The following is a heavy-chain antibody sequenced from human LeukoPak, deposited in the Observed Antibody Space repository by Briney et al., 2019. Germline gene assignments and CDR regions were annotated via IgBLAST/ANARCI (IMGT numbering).Heavy chain of an antibody. CDR1: GGSISSYY. V-gene: IGHV4-4*09. Sequence: SETLSLTCTVSGGSISSYYWSWIRQPPGKGLEWIGYIYTSGSTNYNPSLKSRVTISVDTSKNQFSLKLSSVTAADTAVYYCARQRTSRGAARPYYFDYWGQGTLVTVSS. D-gene: IGHD6-6*01. J-gene: IGHJ4*02. CDR2: IYTSGST. CDR3: ARQRTSRGAARPYYFDY.